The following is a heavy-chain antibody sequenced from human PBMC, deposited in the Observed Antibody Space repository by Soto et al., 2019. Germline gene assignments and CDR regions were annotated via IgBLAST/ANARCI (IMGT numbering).Heavy chain of an antibody. J-gene: IGHJ4*02. CDR1: GGSVSNDFYY. V-gene: IGHV4-61*01. CDR2: IFHSGST. D-gene: IGHD3-22*01. CDR3: VRDRYDSSGYYYFSDN. Sequence: WETLSVTCTVSGGSVSNDFYYWSRLRQPPGKGLEWIGYIFHSGSTHYNPSLESRVTISVDTSKNQFSLKLNSVTAADTAVYYCVRDRYDSSGYYYFSDNWGQGTLVTVS.